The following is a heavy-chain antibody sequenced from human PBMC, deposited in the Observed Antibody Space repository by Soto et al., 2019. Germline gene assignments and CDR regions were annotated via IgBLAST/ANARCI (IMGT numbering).Heavy chain of an antibody. CDR3: ARYSAASGTYYFDY. J-gene: IGHJ4*01. V-gene: IGHV4-4*02. Sequence: PSETLSLTCAVSGDSIIGTHWWSWVRRPTGKGLEFIGETHHSRGTNYNPSLRSRVTMSLDKSKNQLSLILYSVTAADTGVYYCARYSAASGTYYFDYWGQGTLVTVSS. CDR2: THHSRGT. CDR1: GDSIIGTHW. D-gene: IGHD6-13*01.